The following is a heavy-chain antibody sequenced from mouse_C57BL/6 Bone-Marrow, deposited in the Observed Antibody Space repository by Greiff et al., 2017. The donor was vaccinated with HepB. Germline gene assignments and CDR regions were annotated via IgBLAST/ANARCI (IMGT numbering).Heavy chain of an antibody. J-gene: IGHJ2*01. CDR2: INPSNGGT. CDR3: ARGEYYYGSSPYYFDY. Sequence: QVQLQQPGTELVKPGASVKLSCKASGYTFTSYWMHWVKQRPGQGLEWIGNINPSNGGTNYNEKFKSKATLTVDKSSSTAYMQLSSLTSEDSAVYYCARGEYYYGSSPYYFDYWGQGTTLTVSS. CDR1: GYTFTSYW. D-gene: IGHD1-1*01. V-gene: IGHV1-53*01.